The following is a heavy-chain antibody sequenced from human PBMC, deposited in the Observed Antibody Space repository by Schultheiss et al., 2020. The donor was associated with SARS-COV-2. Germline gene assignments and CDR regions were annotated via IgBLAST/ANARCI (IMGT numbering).Heavy chain of an antibody. CDR3: AMSHYYYGMDV. Sequence: SETLSLTCAVYGGSFSDYYWSWIRQPPGKGLEWIGYIYYSGSTNYNPSLKSRVTISVDTSKNQFSLKLSSVTAADTAVYYCAMSHYYYGMDVWGQGTTVTVSS. V-gene: IGHV4-59*01. CDR1: GGSFSDYY. CDR2: IYYSGST. J-gene: IGHJ6*02.